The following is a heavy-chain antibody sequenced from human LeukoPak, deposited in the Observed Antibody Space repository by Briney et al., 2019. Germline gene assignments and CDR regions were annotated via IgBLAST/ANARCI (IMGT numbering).Heavy chain of an antibody. Sequence: ASVKVSCKASGYTFTSYYMHWVRQAPGQGLEWMGIINPSGGSTSYAQKFQGRVTMTRDMSTSTVYMELSSLRSEDTAVYYCARGSGGSSGWYPNLLLDYWGQGTLVTVSS. V-gene: IGHV1-46*01. CDR1: GYTFTSYY. D-gene: IGHD6-19*01. J-gene: IGHJ4*02. CDR3: ARGSGGSSGWYPNLLLDY. CDR2: INPSGGST.